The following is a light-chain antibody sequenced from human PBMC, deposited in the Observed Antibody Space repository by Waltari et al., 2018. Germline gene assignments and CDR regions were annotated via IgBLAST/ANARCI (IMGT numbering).Light chain of an antibody. CDR1: EGIPSF. J-gene: IGKJ1*01. CDR3: QHSYTSPWT. Sequence: DILMNQFPSSLSASVGDRVTITCRTSEGIPSFLNWYQQKPGKAPRLLICDASTLQSVVPSSFSGSGSGTDFVLTISSLQPEDSATYYCQHSYTSPWTFGQGTKVEI. V-gene: IGKV1-39*01. CDR2: DAS.